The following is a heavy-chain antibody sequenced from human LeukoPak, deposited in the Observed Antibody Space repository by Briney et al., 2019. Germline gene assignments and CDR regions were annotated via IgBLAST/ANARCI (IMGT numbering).Heavy chain of an antibody. CDR3: ARDIILSFADTAMGPDS. CDR1: GYTFTGYY. CDR2: INPNSGGT. V-gene: IGHV1-2*02. Sequence: GASVKVSCKASGYTFTGYYMHWVRQAPGQGLEWMGWINPNSGGTNYAEKLQGRVTMTRDTSISTAYMELSRLRSDDTAVYYCARDIILSFADTAMGPDSWGQGTLVTVSS. J-gene: IGHJ4*02. D-gene: IGHD5-18*01.